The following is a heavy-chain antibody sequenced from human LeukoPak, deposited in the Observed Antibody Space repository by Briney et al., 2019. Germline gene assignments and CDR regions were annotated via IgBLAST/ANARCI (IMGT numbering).Heavy chain of an antibody. Sequence: PSETLSLTCAVYGGSFSGHYWSWIRQPPGKGLEWIGEINHSGSTNYNPFLKSRVTISVDTSKNQFSLKLSSVTAADTAVYYCARAPYYDFWSSYPTKLRANWFDPWGQGTLVTVSS. V-gene: IGHV4-34*01. CDR2: INHSGST. CDR3: ARAPYYDFWSSYPTKLRANWFDP. J-gene: IGHJ5*02. D-gene: IGHD3-3*01. CDR1: GGSFSGHY.